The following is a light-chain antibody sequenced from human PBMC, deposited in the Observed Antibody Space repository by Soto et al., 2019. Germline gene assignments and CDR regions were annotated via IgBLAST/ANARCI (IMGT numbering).Light chain of an antibody. Sequence: EIVMTQSPATLSVSPGERASLSCRASQSDSSNLAWYQQKPGQTPRLLIYATSTRATGIPARFSGSGSGTEFTLTKSSLQSEDFAVYHCQHYNNWPLTFGGGTKVEIK. CDR2: ATS. CDR3: QHYNNWPLT. J-gene: IGKJ4*01. V-gene: IGKV3-15*01. CDR1: QSDSSN.